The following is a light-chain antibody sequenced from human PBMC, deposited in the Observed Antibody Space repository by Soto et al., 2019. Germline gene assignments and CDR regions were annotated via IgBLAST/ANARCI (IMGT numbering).Light chain of an antibody. CDR2: WAS. CDR1: QSVLYSSNNKNY. V-gene: IGKV4-1*01. CDR3: QQYYSTSMYT. Sequence: DIVMTQSPDSLAVSLGERATINCKSSQSVLYSSNNKNYLAWYQQKPGQPPKLLIYWASTRESGVPDRFSGSGSGTDFTLTNSSLQAEDVAVYYCQQYYSTSMYTFGQGTKLEIK. J-gene: IGKJ2*01.